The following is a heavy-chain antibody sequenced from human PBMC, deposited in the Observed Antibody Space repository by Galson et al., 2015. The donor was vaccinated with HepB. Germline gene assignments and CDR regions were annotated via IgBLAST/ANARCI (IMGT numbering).Heavy chain of an antibody. V-gene: IGHV3-15*01. J-gene: IGHJ6*02. D-gene: IGHD3-10*01. Sequence: SLRLSCAASGFAFSNAWMSWVRQAPGKGLEWVGRIKSKTDGGTTDYAAPVKGRFTISRDDSKNTLYLQMNSLKTEDIGVYYCTAPGISFPYYNGWGSYYAYGMDVWGQGTTVAVSS. CDR3: TAPGISFPYYNGWGSYYAYGMDV. CDR1: GFAFSNAW. CDR2: IKSKTDGGTT.